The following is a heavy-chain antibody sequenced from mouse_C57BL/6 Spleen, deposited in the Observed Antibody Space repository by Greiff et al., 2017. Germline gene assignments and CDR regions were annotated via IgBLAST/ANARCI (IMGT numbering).Heavy chain of an antibody. CDR2: IYPGSGNT. J-gene: IGHJ1*03. CDR3: ARSYSSPYWYFDV. D-gene: IGHD1-1*01. CDR1: GYSFTSYY. Sequence: VQLQQSGPELVKPGASVKISCKASGYSFTSYYIHWVKQRPGQGLEWIGWIYPGSGNTKYNEKFKGKATLTADTSSSTAYMQLSSLTSEDSAVYYCARSYSSPYWYFDVWGTGTTVTVSS. V-gene: IGHV1-66*01.